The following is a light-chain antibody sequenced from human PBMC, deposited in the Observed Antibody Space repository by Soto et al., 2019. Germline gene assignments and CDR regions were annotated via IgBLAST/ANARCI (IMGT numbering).Light chain of an antibody. CDR3: QQYGTSPT. CDR1: QSLITRY. V-gene: IGKV3-20*01. J-gene: IGKJ5*01. CDR2: GAS. Sequence: EIVLTQSPGTLSLFPVERATLSCRASQSLITRYLAWYQQKPGQAPRLLICGASSRDTGIPDRFSGSGSGTDFTLTISRLEPEDFAVYSCQQYGTSPTFGQGTRLEIK.